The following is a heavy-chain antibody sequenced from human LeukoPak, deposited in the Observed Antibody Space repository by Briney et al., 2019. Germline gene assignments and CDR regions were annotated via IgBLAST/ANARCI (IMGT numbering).Heavy chain of an antibody. D-gene: IGHD5-18*01. V-gene: IGHV3-30*18. CDR3: AKGLVWIQISPLLDY. J-gene: IGHJ4*02. Sequence: GGSLRLSCAASGFTFSSYVMHWVRQAPGKGLEWVAVISYDGSNKYYADSVKGRFTISRDNSKNTLYLQMNSLRAEDTAVYYCAKGLVWIQISPLLDYWGQGTLVTVSS. CDR2: ISYDGSNK. CDR1: GFTFSSYV.